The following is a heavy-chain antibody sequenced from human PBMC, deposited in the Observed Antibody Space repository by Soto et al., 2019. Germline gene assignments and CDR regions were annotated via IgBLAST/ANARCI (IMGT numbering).Heavy chain of an antibody. CDR3: TRLGGVKYYYYGMDV. Sequence: GGSLRLSCAASGFTFSGSAMHWVRQASGKGLEWVGRIRSKANSYATAYAASVKGRFTISRDDSKNTAYLQMNSLKTEDTAVYYCTRLGGVKYYYYGMDVWGQGTTVTVSS. CDR1: GFTFSGSA. CDR2: IRSKANSYAT. J-gene: IGHJ6*02. D-gene: IGHD2-8*01. V-gene: IGHV3-73*01.